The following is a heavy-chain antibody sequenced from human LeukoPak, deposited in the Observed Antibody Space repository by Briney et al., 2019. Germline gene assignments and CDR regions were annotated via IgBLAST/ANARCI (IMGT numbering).Heavy chain of an antibody. CDR3: AGLDYYYGMDV. CDR1: GFTFSSYD. Sequence: GGSLRLSCAASGFTFSSYDMHWVRQATGKGLEWVSGINTAGDPYYPDSVKGRFTISRENARNSLYLQMNSLRAGDTAVYYCAGLDYYYGMDVWGQGTTVTVSS. J-gene: IGHJ6*02. CDR2: INTAGDP. V-gene: IGHV3-13*05.